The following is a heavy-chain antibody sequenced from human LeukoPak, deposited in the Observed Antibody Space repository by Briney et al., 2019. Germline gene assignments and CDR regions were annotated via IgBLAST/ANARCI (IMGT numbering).Heavy chain of an antibody. CDR3: ARALGYSYGYYFDY. CDR2: IYYSGST. CDR1: GGSISSYY. D-gene: IGHD5-18*01. Sequence: SETLSLTCTVSGGSISSYYWSWIRQPPGKGLEWIGYIYYSGSTNYNPSLKSRVTISVDTSKNQFSLKLSSVTAADTAVYYCARALGYSYGYYFDYWGQGTLVTVSS. J-gene: IGHJ4*02. V-gene: IGHV4-59*01.